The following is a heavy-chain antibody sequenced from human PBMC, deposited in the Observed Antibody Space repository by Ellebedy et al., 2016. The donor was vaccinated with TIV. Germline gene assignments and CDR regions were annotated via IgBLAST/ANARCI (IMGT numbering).Heavy chain of an antibody. CDR2: IIPIFGTE. CDR3: ARGQTARILTGFAY. J-gene: IGHJ4*02. V-gene: IGHV1-69*13. D-gene: IGHD3-9*01. Sequence: SVKVSCXASGGTFSNYAFNWVRQAPGQGLEWMGVIIPIFGTENYAQKFQGRVTITADESTSTAYMELSSLRSEDTTVYYCARGQTARILTGFAYWGQGTLGTVSS. CDR1: GGTFSNYA.